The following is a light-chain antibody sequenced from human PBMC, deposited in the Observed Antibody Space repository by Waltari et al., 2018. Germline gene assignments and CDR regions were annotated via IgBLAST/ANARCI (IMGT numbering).Light chain of an antibody. CDR3: QQSYSTPAT. CDR1: QSISVY. J-gene: IGKJ5*01. Sequence: DIQMTQSPSSLYASVGDRVTITCWAGQSISVYLNWYQQRPGKAPKLLIYDASTLQSWVPSRFSGSGSGTDFTLTISSLQPEDFATYYCQQSYSTPATFGQGTRLEIK. V-gene: IGKV1-39*01. CDR2: DAS.